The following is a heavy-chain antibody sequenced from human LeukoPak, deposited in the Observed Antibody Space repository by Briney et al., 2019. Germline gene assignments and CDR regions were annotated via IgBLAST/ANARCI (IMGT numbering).Heavy chain of an antibody. D-gene: IGHD1-1*01. Sequence: GGSLRLSCAASGFTFSSYAMHWVRQAPGKGLEWVAVISYDGSNKYYADSVKGRFTISRDNSKNTLYLQMNSLRAEDTAVYYCAKDLTTGTLSFDYWGQGTLVTVSS. CDR2: ISYDGSNK. CDR3: AKDLTTGTLSFDY. V-gene: IGHV3-30-3*01. CDR1: GFTFSSYA. J-gene: IGHJ4*02.